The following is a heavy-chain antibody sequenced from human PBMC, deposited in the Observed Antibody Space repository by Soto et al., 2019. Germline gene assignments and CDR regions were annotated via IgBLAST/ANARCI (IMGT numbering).Heavy chain of an antibody. CDR2: ISGSNGDT. D-gene: IGHD6-19*01. Sequence: QVQLVQSGAEVKESGASVKVSCKASGYTFTNYGAAWVRRAPGQGLEWMGWISGSNGDTKYAQNLQNRVSMTTDTSTNTAYMELRSLRPDDTAIYFCGRGGLAVSGTYDYWGQGTLVTVSS. CDR1: GYTFTNYG. J-gene: IGHJ4*02. V-gene: IGHV1-18*01. CDR3: GRGGLAVSGTYDY.